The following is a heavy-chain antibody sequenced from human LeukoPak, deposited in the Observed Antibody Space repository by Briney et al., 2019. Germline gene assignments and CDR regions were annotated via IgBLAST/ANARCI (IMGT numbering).Heavy chain of an antibody. V-gene: IGHV1-46*01. Sequence: ASVKVSCKASGYTFTGYYMHWVRQAPGQGLEWMGIINPSGGSTSYAQKFQGGVTMTRDTSTSTVYMELSSLRSEDTAVYYCADLESKGATTGYWGQGTLVTVSS. CDR2: INPSGGST. CDR3: ADLESKGATTGY. J-gene: IGHJ4*02. D-gene: IGHD1-26*01. CDR1: GYTFTGYY.